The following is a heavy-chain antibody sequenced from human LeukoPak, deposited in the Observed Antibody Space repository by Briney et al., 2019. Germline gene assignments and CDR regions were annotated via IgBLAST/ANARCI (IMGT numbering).Heavy chain of an antibody. CDR2: ISGDGGST. CDR3: AKDRYYDSSGYLEG. CDR1: GFTFDDYA. D-gene: IGHD3-22*01. V-gene: IGHV3-43*02. J-gene: IGHJ4*02. Sequence: GGSLRLSCVASGFTFDDYAMHWVRQAPGKGLEWVSLISGDGGSTYYADSVKGRFTISRDNSKNSLYLQMNSLRTEDTALYYCAKDRYYDSSGYLEGWGQGTLVTVSS.